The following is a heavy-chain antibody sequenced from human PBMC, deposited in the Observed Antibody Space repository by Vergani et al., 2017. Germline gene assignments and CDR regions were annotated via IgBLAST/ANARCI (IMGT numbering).Heavy chain of an antibody. V-gene: IGHV1-18*01. CDR2: ISAYNGNT. CDR3: AREERDYVHLDY. J-gene: IGHJ4*02. Sequence: QVQLVQSGAEVKKPGASVKVSCKASGYTFTSYGISWVRQAPGQGLEWMGWISAYNGNTTYAQKLQGRVTMTTDTSTSTADMERMSLRSDDTAVYYCAREERDYVHLDYWGQGTLVTVSS. CDR1: GYTFTSYG. D-gene: IGHD3-16*01.